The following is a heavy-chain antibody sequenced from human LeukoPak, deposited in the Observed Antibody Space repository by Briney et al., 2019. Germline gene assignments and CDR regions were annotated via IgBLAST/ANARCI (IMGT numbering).Heavy chain of an antibody. CDR1: GDSIRSSSYY. J-gene: IGHJ4*02. D-gene: IGHD4-17*01. Sequence: SETLSLTCTVSGDSIRSSSYYWGWIRQPPGKGLEWIGSIYYSGITYDNPSLKSRVTISVDTSKNQFSLKLSSVTAADTAVYYCARGYGDPDHYFDYWGQGTLVTVSS. CDR3: ARGYGDPDHYFDY. V-gene: IGHV4-39*07. CDR2: IYYSGIT.